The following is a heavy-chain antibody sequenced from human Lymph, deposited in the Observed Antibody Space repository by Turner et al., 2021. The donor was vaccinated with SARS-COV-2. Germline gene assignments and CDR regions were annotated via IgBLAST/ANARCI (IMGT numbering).Heavy chain of an antibody. D-gene: IGHD2-21*02. V-gene: IGHV4-59*01. CDR2: IYYRGST. CDR3: ARGTVNNWMDP. Sequence: QVQLQESGPRLVKPLETLSLTCAVSGGPMNGNYWSWIRQPPGKRLEWIGYIYYRGSTNYNPSLKSRVTISVDTSKNQFSLKLTSVTAADTAVYYCARGTVNNWMDPWGQGILVTVSS. CDR1: GGPMNGNY. J-gene: IGHJ5*02.